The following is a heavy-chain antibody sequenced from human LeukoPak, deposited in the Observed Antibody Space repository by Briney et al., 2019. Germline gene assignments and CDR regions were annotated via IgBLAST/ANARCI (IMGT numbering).Heavy chain of an antibody. D-gene: IGHD6-13*01. CDR3: AKGDSSSWYKDNWFDP. Sequence: GGSLRLSCAASGFTFSSYAMHWVRQAPGKGLEWVSAISGSGGSTYYADSVKGRFTISRDNSKNTLYLQMNSLRAEDTAVYYCAKGDSSSWYKDNWFDPWGQGTLVTVSS. J-gene: IGHJ5*02. CDR2: ISGSGGST. V-gene: IGHV3-23*01. CDR1: GFTFSSYA.